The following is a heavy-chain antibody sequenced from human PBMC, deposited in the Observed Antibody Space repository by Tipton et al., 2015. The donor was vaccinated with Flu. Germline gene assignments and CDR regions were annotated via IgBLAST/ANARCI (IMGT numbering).Heavy chain of an antibody. Sequence: TLSLTCTVSGGSISSYYWSWIRQPPGKGLEWIGYIYYSGSTNYNPSLKSRVTISADTSKNQFSLKLSSVTAADTAVYYCARAHSSGWYFYYFDYWGQGTLVTVSS. D-gene: IGHD6-19*01. CDR2: IYYSGST. CDR3: ARAHSSGWYFYYFDY. CDR1: GGSISSYY. J-gene: IGHJ4*02. V-gene: IGHV4-59*01.